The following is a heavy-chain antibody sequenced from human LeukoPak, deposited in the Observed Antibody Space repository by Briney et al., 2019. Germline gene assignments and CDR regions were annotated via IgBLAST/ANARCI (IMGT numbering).Heavy chain of an antibody. CDR3: AREDHSKYEY. D-gene: IGHD4-11*01. V-gene: IGHV3-7*01. J-gene: IGHJ4*02. CDR1: GFTFSSYW. CDR2: IKQDGSEK. Sequence: GGSLRLSCVASGFTFSSYWMSWVRQASGKGLEWLASIKQDGSEKFYVDSVKGRFTIFKDNAKNSLYLQINSLRAEDTAVYYCAREDHSKYEYWGQGTLVTVSS.